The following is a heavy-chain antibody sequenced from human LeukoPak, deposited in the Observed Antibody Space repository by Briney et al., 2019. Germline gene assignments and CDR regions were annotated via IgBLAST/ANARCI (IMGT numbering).Heavy chain of an antibody. J-gene: IGHJ4*02. V-gene: IGHV3-30-3*01. CDR1: GFTFSSYA. CDR2: ISYDGSNK. Sequence: PGRSLRLSCAASGFTFSSYAMHWVRQAPGKGLEWVAVISYDGSNKYYADSVKGRFTISRDNSKNTLYLQMNSLRAEDTAVYYCARGGEWFGESGGFDYWGQGTLVTVSS. D-gene: IGHD3-10*01. CDR3: ARGGEWFGESGGFDY.